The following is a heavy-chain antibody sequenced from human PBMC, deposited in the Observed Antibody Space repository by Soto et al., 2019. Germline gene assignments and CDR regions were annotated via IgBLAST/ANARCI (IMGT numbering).Heavy chain of an antibody. CDR3: AKDRKSASYLGGYC. Sequence: EVLLLESGGGLVQPGGSLRLSCAASGFAFSSYDINWVRQAPGKGLEWVSGISGGGGRTYYADSVKGRFTISRDNSKNMVYLQMNSLGAEDSAVYYCAKDRKSASYLGGYCWGQETLVTVSS. CDR1: GFAFSSYD. V-gene: IGHV3-23*01. J-gene: IGHJ4*02. CDR2: ISGGGGRT. D-gene: IGHD1-26*01.